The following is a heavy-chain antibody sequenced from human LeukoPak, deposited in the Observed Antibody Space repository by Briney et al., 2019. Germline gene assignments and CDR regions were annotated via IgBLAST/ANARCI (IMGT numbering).Heavy chain of an antibody. CDR3: ASGDYYDSSGHWADY. J-gene: IGHJ4*02. CDR1: GFTVSSNY. CDR2: IYSGGST. Sequence: GGSLRLSCAASGFTVSSNYMSWVRQAPGKGLEWVSVIYSGGSTYYADSVKGRFTISRDNSKNTLYLQMNSLRAEDTAVYYCASGDYYDSSGHWADYWGQGTLVTVSS. D-gene: IGHD3-22*01. V-gene: IGHV3-66*01.